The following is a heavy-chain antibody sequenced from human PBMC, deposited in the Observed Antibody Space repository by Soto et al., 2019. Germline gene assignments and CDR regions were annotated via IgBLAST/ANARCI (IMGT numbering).Heavy chain of an antibody. CDR2: INAGNGNT. D-gene: IGHD2-8*02. V-gene: IGHV1-3*01. CDR3: ARDLVGPGDY. J-gene: IGHJ4*02. Sequence: ASVKVSCKASGYTFTNYSMHWVRQAPGQRLEWMGWINAGNGNTKYSQKFQGRVTLTRDTSASIAYMELSSLRSEDTAVYYCARDLVGPGDYWGQGTLVTVSS. CDR1: GYTFTNYS.